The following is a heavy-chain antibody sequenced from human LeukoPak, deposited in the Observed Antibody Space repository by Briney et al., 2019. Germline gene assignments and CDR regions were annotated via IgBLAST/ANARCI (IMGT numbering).Heavy chain of an antibody. V-gene: IGHV3-7*03. CDR2: IKRDGSEK. D-gene: IGHD6-19*01. Sequence: PGGSLRLSCAASGFTFDSYWMNWVRQAPGQGLEWVANIKRDGSEKYYVDSVKGRFTISRDNAKNSLDLQMNSLRVEDTAVYYCARLGPASSGWPESFDYWGQGTLVTVSS. J-gene: IGHJ4*02. CDR1: GFTFDSYW. CDR3: ARLGPASSGWPESFDY.